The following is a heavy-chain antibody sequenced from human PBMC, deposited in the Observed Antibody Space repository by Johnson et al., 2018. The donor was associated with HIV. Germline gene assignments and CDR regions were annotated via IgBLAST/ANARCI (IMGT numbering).Heavy chain of an antibody. Sequence: EVQLVESGGGVVQPGRSLRLSCAASGFTFSSYWMSWVRQAPGKGLEWVANINQDGSEKYYVDSVKGRFTISRDNSKNTLYLQMNSLRAEDTALYYCARDPSTAAADSKDAFDIWGQGTMVTVSA. D-gene: IGHD6-13*01. CDR2: INQDGSEK. CDR3: ARDPSTAAADSKDAFDI. V-gene: IGHV3-7*05. CDR1: GFTFSSYW. J-gene: IGHJ3*02.